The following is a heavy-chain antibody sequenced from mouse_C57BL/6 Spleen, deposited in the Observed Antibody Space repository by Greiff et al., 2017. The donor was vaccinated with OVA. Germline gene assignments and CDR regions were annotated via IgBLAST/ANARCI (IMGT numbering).Heavy chain of an antibody. V-gene: IGHV5-17*01. D-gene: IGHD2-4*01. CDR3: AKGYDYDVVAY. CDR2: ISSGSSTI. CDR1: GFTFSDYG. Sequence: DVQLVESGGGLVKPGGSLKLSCAASGFTFSDYGMHWVRQAPEKGLEWVAYISSGSSTIYYADTVKGRFTISRDNAKNTLFLQMTSLRSEDTAMYYCAKGYDYDVVAYWGQGTLVTVSA. J-gene: IGHJ3*01.